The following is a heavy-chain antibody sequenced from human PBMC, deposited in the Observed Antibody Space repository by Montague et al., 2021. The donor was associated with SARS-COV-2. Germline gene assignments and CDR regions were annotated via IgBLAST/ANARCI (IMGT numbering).Heavy chain of an antibody. J-gene: IGHJ4*02. CDR1: GYSFTSYW. V-gene: IGHV5-10-1*01. Sequence: QSGAEVKKPGESLRISCRGSGYSFTSYWISWVRQMPGKGLEWVGRIDPSDSYTNYSPSFQGHVTISADKSISTAYLQWSSLKASDTAMYYCARRSYSSSWYDYWGQGTLVTVSS. CDR2: IDPSDSYT. D-gene: IGHD6-13*01. CDR3: ARRSYSSSWYDY.